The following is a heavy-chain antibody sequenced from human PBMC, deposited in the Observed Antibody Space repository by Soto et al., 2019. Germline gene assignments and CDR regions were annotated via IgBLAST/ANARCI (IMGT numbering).Heavy chain of an antibody. CDR1: GDSIISSDFY. CDR2: IFYLGSS. V-gene: IGHV4-39*01. Sequence: SETLSLTCTVSGDSIISSDFYWGWVRQPPGKGLEWIGSIFYLGSSYYNPSLKSRVTMSVDTSKNQFSLRLRSVTAADTALYFCARHSLALRKNNWFDPWGQGTMVTVSS. CDR3: ARHSLALRKNNWFDP. J-gene: IGHJ5*02. D-gene: IGHD3-3*02.